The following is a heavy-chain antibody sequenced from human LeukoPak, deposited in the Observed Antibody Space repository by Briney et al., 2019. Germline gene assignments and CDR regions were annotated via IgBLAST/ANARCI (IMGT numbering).Heavy chain of an antibody. CDR2: IYYSGST. V-gene: IGHV4-59*01. Sequence: ASQTLSLTCTVSGGSISSYYWSWIRQPPGKGLEWIGYIYYSGSTNYNPSLKSRVTISVDTSKNQFSLKLSSVTAADTAVYYCARFWSGYDYWGQGTLVTVSS. CDR1: GGSISSYY. J-gene: IGHJ4*02. CDR3: ARFWSGYDY. D-gene: IGHD3-3*01.